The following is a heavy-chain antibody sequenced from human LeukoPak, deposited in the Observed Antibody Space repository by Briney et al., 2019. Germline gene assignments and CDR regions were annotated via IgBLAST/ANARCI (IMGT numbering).Heavy chain of an antibody. D-gene: IGHD2-15*01. V-gene: IGHV5-51*01. CDR1: GYSFTSYW. CDR3: ARLSTACSGGSCYSFDF. CDR2: LYPGDYDT. J-gene: IGHJ4*02. Sequence: GESLKISCKGPGYSFTSYWIGWVRQMPGKGLEWMGILYPGDYDTRYSPSFQGQVTISADKSISTAYLQWSSLKASDTAMYYCARLSTACSGGSCYSFDFWGQGTLVTVSS.